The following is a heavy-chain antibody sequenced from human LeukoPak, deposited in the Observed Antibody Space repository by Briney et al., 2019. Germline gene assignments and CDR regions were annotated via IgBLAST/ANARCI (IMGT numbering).Heavy chain of an antibody. CDR2: ISGSGGST. D-gene: IGHD5-18*01. CDR1: GFTFSSYA. CDR3: AKGYRLWLWYFDY. V-gene: IGHV3-23*01. J-gene: IGHJ4*02. Sequence: GGSLRLSCAACGFTFSSYAMSWVRQAPGKGLEWVSAISGSGGSTYYADSVKGRFTISRDNSKNTLYLQMNSLRAEDTAVYYCAKGYRLWLWYFDYWGQRTLVTVSS.